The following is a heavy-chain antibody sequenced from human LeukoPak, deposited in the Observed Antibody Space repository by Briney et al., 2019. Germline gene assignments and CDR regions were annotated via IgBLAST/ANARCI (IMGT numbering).Heavy chain of an antibody. CDR3: ARTGYTSRWAIDY. J-gene: IGHJ4*02. V-gene: IGHV5-51*01. CDR1: GYRFTSYW. Sequence: GESLKISCKGSGYRFTSYWIGWVRQVPGKGLEWMGIIYPGDSDTRYSPSFQGQVTISADKSISTAYLQWSSLKASDTAMYYCARTGYTSRWAIDYWGQGTLVTVSS. CDR2: IYPGDSDT. D-gene: IGHD6-13*01.